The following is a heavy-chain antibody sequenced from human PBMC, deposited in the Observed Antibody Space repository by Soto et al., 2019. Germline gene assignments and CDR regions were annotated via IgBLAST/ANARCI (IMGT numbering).Heavy chain of an antibody. CDR2: VWYDGSSK. D-gene: IGHD2-21*01. V-gene: IGHV3-33*01. CDR1: GFTFSNFG. J-gene: IGHJ6*01. CDR3: AREIDSNHDGMDV. Sequence: PGWSLRLSCEASGFTFSNFGMNLVRQAPGKGLEWVARVWYDGSSKYYVDSVKGRFTISRDNSKETVYLQMNSLRAEDTGVYYCAREIDSNHDGMDVWGQGTTVTVS.